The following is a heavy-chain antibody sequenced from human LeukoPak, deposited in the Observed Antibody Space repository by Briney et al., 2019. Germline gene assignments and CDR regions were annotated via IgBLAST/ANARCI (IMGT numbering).Heavy chain of an antibody. Sequence: GGSLRLSCAASGFTFSSYGMHWVRQAPGKGLEWVAFIRYDGSNKYYADSVKGRFTISRDNSKNTLYLQMNSLRAEDTAVYYCAKGDYYDSSGYYVDYWGQGTLVTVSS. V-gene: IGHV3-30*02. CDR2: IRYDGSNK. J-gene: IGHJ4*02. CDR1: GFTFSSYG. CDR3: AKGDYYDSSGYYVDY. D-gene: IGHD3-22*01.